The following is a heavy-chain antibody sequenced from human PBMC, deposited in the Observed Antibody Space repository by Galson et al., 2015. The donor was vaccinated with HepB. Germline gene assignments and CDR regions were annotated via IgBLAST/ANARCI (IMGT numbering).Heavy chain of an antibody. Sequence: SLRLSCAASGFTFSSYAMHWVRQAPGKGLEWVAVISYDGSNKYYADSVKGRFTISRDSSKNTLYLQMNSLRAEDTAVYYCARGLRSWAHYYGMDAWGQGTTVTVSS. V-gene: IGHV3-30-3*01. D-gene: IGHD4-17*01. CDR2: ISYDGSNK. CDR3: ARGLRSWAHYYGMDA. J-gene: IGHJ6*02. CDR1: GFTFSSYA.